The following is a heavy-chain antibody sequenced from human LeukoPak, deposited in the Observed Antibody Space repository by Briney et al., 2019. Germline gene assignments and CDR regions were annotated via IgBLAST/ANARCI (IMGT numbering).Heavy chain of an antibody. CDR2: IGAYNGYT. Sequence: GASVKVSCKASGYTFTGYGISWVRQAPGQGLEWMGWIGAYNGYTQLPQKFQGRVTLTTDTSTNTAYMELRSLRSDDTAVYYCARDWGFIVVVPAAHFDYWGQGTLVTVSS. J-gene: IGHJ4*02. CDR1: GYTFTGYG. V-gene: IGHV1-18*01. D-gene: IGHD2-2*01. CDR3: ARDWGFIVVVPAAHFDY.